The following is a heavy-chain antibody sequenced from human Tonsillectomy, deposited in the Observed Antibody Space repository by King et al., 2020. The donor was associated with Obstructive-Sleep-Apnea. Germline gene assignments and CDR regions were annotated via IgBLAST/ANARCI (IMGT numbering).Heavy chain of an antibody. V-gene: IGHV4-30-4*01. J-gene: IGHJ4*02. CDR2: IYYSGST. D-gene: IGHD5-24*01. CDR1: GGSISSGDYY. CDR3: ARKGKWLQSLPFDY. Sequence: QLQESGPGLVKPSQTLSLTCTVSGGSISSGDYYWNLIRQPPGKCLEWIGYIYYSGSTYYNPSLKSRVTISLDTSKNQFSLKVNSMTDADTAVYYCARKGKWLQSLPFDYWGQGTLVTVSA.